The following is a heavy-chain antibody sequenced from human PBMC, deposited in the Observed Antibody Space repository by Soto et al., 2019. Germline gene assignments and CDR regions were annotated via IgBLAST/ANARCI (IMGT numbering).Heavy chain of an antibody. Sequence: SETLSLTCTVSGGSISSSSYYWGWIRQPPGKGLEWIGGIYYSGSTYYNPSLKSRVTISVDTSKNQFSLKLSSVTAADTAVYYCARQSGTVAAAGFYYYYHYMDVWGRGTTVTVSS. CDR3: ARQSGTVAAAGFYYYYHYMDV. V-gene: IGHV4-39*01. CDR1: GGSISSSSYY. D-gene: IGHD6-13*01. CDR2: IYYSGST. J-gene: IGHJ6*03.